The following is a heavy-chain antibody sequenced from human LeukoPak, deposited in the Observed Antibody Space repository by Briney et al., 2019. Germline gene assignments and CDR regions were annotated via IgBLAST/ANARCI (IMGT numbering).Heavy chain of an antibody. D-gene: IGHD7-27*01. Sequence: GGSLRLSCAASGFTFNNYALAWVRQTPEKGLECVSAISGDGVSPYYVDSVRGRFTISRDNSKNTLYLRMRSLRVEDTAVYYCAKTHTNWGFSFDYWGQGTLVTVSS. J-gene: IGHJ4*02. CDR1: GFTFNNYA. V-gene: IGHV3-23*01. CDR2: ISGDGVSP. CDR3: AKTHTNWGFSFDY.